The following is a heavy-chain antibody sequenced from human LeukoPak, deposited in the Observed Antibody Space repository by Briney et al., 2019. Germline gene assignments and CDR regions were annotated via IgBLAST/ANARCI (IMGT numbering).Heavy chain of an antibody. V-gene: IGHV3-23*01. CDR1: GFTFSSYA. CDR2: ISDSGDAT. Sequence: GGSLRLSCAASGFTFSSYAMSWVRQAPGKGLEWVSAISDSGDATYYADSVKGRFTISRDNSKNTLYLQMNSLRAEDTAVYYCAKASRLLHGSGSYPGYFDYWGQGTLVTVSS. CDR3: AKASRLLHGSGSYPGYFDY. J-gene: IGHJ4*02. D-gene: IGHD3-10*01.